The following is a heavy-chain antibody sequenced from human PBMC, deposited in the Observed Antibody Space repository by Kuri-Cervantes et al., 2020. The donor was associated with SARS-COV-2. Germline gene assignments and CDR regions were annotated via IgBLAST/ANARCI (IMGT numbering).Heavy chain of an antibody. CDR3: ARVRSWDEYFDY. CDR2: ISGSGGST. V-gene: IGHV3-23*01. CDR1: GFTFSSYA. J-gene: IGHJ4*02. D-gene: IGHD6-13*01. Sequence: GESLRLSCAASGFTFSSYAMSWVRQAPGKGLEWVSAISGSGGSTYYADSVKGRFTISRDNSKNTLYLQMNSLRAEDTAVYYCARVRSWDEYFDYWGQGTLVTVSS.